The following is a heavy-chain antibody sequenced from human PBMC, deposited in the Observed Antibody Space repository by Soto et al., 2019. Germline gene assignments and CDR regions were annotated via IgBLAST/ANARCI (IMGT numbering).Heavy chain of an antibody. CDR2: IYYSGST. CDR3: ARACPLWWFDP. Sequence: PSETLSLTCTVSGGSISSGDYYWSWIRQPPGKGLEWIGYIYYSGSTYYNPSLKSRVTISVDTSKNQFSLKLSSVTAADTAVYYCARACPLWWFDPWGQGTLVTVSS. V-gene: IGHV4-30-4*01. CDR1: GGSISSGDYY. D-gene: IGHD3-10*01. J-gene: IGHJ5*02.